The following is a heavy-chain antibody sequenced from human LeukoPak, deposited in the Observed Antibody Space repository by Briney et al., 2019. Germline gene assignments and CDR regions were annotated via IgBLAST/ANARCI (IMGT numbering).Heavy chain of an antibody. CDR1: GYRFSSFG. CDR3: ARDPTNTSGYYAYFDY. CDR2: ISAYNGDT. V-gene: IGHV1-18*01. Sequence: ASVKVSCKASGYRFSSFGINWMRQAPGQGLEWMGWISAYNGDTHYAQNLQGRVTMTTDTSTSTAYMELRSLRSDDTAVYYCARDPTNTSGYYAYFDYWGQGTLVTVSS. J-gene: IGHJ4*02. D-gene: IGHD5-12*01.